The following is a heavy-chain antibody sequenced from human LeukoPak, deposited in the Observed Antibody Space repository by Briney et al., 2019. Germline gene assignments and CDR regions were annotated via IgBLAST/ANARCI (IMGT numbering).Heavy chain of an antibody. V-gene: IGHV4-39*01. CDR2: ISHSGNA. Sequence: SETLSLTCTASGGSIISDRFYWGWIRQPPGKGLEWIGRISHSGNAYHNPSLKSRVTISVDTSKNQFSLNLSSVTAADTAVYYCARLFHYGDHSDYWGQGTLVTVSS. J-gene: IGHJ4*02. D-gene: IGHD4-17*01. CDR1: GGSIISDRFY. CDR3: ARLFHYGDHSDY.